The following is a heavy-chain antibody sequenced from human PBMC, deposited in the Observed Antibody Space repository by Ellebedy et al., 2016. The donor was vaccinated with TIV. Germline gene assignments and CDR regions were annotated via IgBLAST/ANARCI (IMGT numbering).Heavy chain of an antibody. V-gene: IGHV3-7*03. CDR1: GFTFSNYW. CDR2: INEGGTAT. Sequence: GESLKISCEASGFTFSNYWMSWVRQAPGKGLEWVDKINEGGTATYYGDSVECRFIISRDNAKNSLSLRVNNPRDEDTAIYYWARTRNSYLYLDVWGRGTLATVSS. CDR3: ARTRNSYLYLDV. J-gene: IGHJ2*01.